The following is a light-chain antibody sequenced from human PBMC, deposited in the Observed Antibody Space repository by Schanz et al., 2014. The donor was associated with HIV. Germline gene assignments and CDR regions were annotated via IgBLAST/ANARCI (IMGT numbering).Light chain of an antibody. CDR2: DAS. CDR3: QQYGSSPLT. Sequence: EIVLTQSPGTLSLSPGERATLSCRASQNIGSDLAWYQQKPGQPPRLLISDASTRATGLPARFSGSGSGTDFTLTISRLEPEDFAVYYCQQYGSSPLTFGGGTKVEIK. V-gene: IGKV3-20*01. J-gene: IGKJ4*01. CDR1: QNIGSD.